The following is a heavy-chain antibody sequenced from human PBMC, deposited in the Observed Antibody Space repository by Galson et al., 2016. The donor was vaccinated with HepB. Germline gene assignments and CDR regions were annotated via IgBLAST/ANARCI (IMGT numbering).Heavy chain of an antibody. CDR3: VKDGLRFTYGPYFDY. CDR2: ISPNGGST. CDR1: GFNFRNFA. J-gene: IGHJ4*02. D-gene: IGHD5-18*01. V-gene: IGHV3-64D*06. Sequence: SLRLSCAASGFNFRNFAMHWVRQARGKGLEYVSAISPNGGSTYYADSVKGRFTISRDNSKNTLYLQMSSLRAEDTAVYYCVKDGLRFTYGPYFDYWGQGTLVAVSS.